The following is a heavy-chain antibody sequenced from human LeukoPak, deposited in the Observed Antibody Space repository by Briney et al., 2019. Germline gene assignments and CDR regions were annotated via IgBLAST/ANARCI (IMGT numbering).Heavy chain of an antibody. CDR1: GFTFSNYG. V-gene: IGHV3-30*18. CDR3: AKMISRWELPSVY. Sequence: PGGSLTLSCAASGFTFSNYGMHWVRQAPGKGLEWVAVISYDGTNTYYIDSVKGRFTISRDNSENTLYLQMNSLRAEDTALYYCAKMISRWELPSVYWGQGALVTVSS. CDR2: ISYDGTNT. D-gene: IGHD1-26*01. J-gene: IGHJ4*02.